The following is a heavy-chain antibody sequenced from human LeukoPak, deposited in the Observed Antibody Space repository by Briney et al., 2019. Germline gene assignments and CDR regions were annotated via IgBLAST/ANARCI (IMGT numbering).Heavy chain of an antibody. V-gene: IGHV3-30*02. D-gene: IGHD3-10*01. CDR1: GFTFSSYG. Sequence: PGGSLRLSCAASGFTFSSYGMHWVRQAPGKGLEWVAFIRYDGSNKYYADSVKGRFTISRDNSKNTLYLQMITLRAEDTAVYYCAKDYYYGSGSYPEYFDYWGQGTLVTVSS. CDR2: IRYDGSNK. CDR3: AKDYYYGSGSYPEYFDY. J-gene: IGHJ4*02.